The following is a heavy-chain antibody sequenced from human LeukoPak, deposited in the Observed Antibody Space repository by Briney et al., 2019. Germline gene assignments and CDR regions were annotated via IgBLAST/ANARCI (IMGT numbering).Heavy chain of an antibody. V-gene: IGHV3-53*01. CDR3: ARDRDWGSYRFDY. CDR2: IYSGGST. J-gene: IGHJ4*02. Sequence: GGSLRLSCAASGFTVSSNYMSWVRQAPGKGLEWVSVIYSGGSTYYADSVKGRFTISRDNSKNTLYLQMNSLRAEDTAVYYCARDRDWGSYRFDYWGQGTLVTVSS. D-gene: IGHD3-16*02. CDR1: GFTVSSNY.